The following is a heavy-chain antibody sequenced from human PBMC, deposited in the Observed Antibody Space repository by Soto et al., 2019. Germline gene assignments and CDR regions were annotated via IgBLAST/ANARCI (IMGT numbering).Heavy chain of an antibody. CDR3: ERPSISSPGTY. J-gene: IGHJ4*02. CDR2: IHGNCGGT. CDR1: GFTFSTYA. Sequence: EVQLLESGGGLVQPGESLRRSCGASGFTFSTYALNWVRQAPGNGLEWVATIHGNCGGTYHADSVKDRFSISRDNSQNTLYLQMASLRVEDTAIYYWERPSISSPGTYWGQGTLVTVSS. V-gene: IGHV3-23*01.